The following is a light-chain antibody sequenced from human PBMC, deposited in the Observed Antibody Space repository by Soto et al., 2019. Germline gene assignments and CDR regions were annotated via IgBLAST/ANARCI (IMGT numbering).Light chain of an antibody. J-gene: IGKJ4*01. CDR3: QQYGSSPLT. V-gene: IGKV3D-20*01. Sequence: EIVLTQYPATLSLSPGERATLSCGASHSVSSSYLAWYQQKPGLAPRLLIYDASSRATGIQDRFSGSGYGTDFTLTISSLEPEEFAVYYCQQYGSSPLTFRGGTKVEIK. CDR2: DAS. CDR1: HSVSSSY.